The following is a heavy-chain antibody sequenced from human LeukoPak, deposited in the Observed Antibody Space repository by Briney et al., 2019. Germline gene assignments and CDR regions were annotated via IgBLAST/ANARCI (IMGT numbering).Heavy chain of an antibody. CDR3: ARRGITYSTSFFDS. Sequence: SETLSLTCAVSGGSISGGEDFWGWIRQSPGKGLEWIGSIYYTGSTYYNPSLKSRVTISVDTSKSEFSLMVHSVTAADTAMYYCARRGITYSTSFFDSWGQGTLVTVAS. CDR1: GGSISGGEDF. J-gene: IGHJ4*02. CDR2: IYYTGST. D-gene: IGHD6-13*01. V-gene: IGHV4-39*01.